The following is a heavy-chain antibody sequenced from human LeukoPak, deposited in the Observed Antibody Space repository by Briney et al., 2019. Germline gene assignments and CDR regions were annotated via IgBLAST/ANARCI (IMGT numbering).Heavy chain of an antibody. CDR1: GLTFSSYA. V-gene: IGHV3-30-3*01. J-gene: IGHJ4*02. D-gene: IGHD1-26*01. Sequence: GGPLRPSCAASGLTFSSYAMHWVRQAPGKGLEWVPFIYYDGSNKYYADSVKGRFTISRDNSKNTLYLQMNSLRAEDTAVYYCARDPDGGGSYDYWGQGTRVTVSS. CDR2: IYYDGSNK. CDR3: ARDPDGGGSYDY.